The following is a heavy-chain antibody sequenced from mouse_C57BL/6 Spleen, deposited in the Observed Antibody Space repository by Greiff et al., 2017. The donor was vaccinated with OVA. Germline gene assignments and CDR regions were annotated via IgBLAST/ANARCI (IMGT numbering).Heavy chain of an antibody. V-gene: IGHV1-14*01. CDR1: GYTFTSYV. CDR2: IYTNNDGT. J-gene: IGHJ2*01. D-gene: IGHD1-1*01. Sequence: EVQVVESGPELVKPGASVKMSCKASGYTFTSYVMHWVKQKPGQGLEWIGYIYTNNDGTKYHEKFKGKATLTSDKSSSTAYMELSSLTSEDSAVYDCARTQFITTVVATDYWGQGTTLTVSS. CDR3: ARTQFITTVVATDY.